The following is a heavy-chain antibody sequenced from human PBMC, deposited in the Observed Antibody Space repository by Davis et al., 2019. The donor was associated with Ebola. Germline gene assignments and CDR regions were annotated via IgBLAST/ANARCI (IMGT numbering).Heavy chain of an antibody. V-gene: IGHV3-23*01. D-gene: IGHD2-21*02. CDR3: TKSSIVVVTAIIDY. CDR1: GFTFSSYA. CDR2: ISGSGGST. Sequence: PGGSLRLSCAASGFTFSSYAMSWVRQAPGKGLEWVSAISGSGGSTYYADSVKGRFTISRDNSKNTLYLQMNSLRAEDTAVYYCTKSSIVVVTAIIDYWGQGTLVTVSS. J-gene: IGHJ4*02.